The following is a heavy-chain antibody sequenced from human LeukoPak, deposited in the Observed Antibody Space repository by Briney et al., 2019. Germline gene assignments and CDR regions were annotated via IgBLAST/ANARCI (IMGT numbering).Heavy chain of an antibody. Sequence: ASVNVSCKASGYTFTGYYMHWVRQAPGQGLEWMGRINPNSGGTNYAQKFQGRVTMTRDTSISTAYMELSRLRSDDTAVYYCASREPSKYSSNWYGTDVWGQGTTVTVSS. CDR2: INPNSGGT. D-gene: IGHD6-13*01. V-gene: IGHV1-2*06. CDR1: GYTFTGYY. J-gene: IGHJ6*02. CDR3: ASREPSKYSSNWYGTDV.